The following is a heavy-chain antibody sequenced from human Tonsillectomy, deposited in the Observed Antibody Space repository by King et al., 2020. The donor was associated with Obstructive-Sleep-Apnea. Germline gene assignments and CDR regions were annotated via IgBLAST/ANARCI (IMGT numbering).Heavy chain of an antibody. Sequence: VQLVESGGIVVQPGGSLRLSCAASGFTFDDYAMHWVRHPPGKGLEWVSLISWDGGSAYYADSVKGRFTISRDNSKNSLYLQMNSLRAEDTALYYCAKAYTYDSPFYYYYGMDVWGQGTTVTVSS. J-gene: IGHJ6*02. CDR1: GFTFDDYA. CDR3: AKAYTYDSPFYYYYGMDV. CDR2: ISWDGGSA. V-gene: IGHV3-43D*03. D-gene: IGHD3-16*01.